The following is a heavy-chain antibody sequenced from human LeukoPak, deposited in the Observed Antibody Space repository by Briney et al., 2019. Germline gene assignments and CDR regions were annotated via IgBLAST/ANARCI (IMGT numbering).Heavy chain of an antibody. CDR3: ARESIVVVPAATYYFDY. D-gene: IGHD2-2*01. V-gene: IGHV1-69*04. Sequence: SVKVSCKASGGTFSSYAISWVRQAPGQGLEWMGRIIPILGIANYAQKFQGRVTITADKSTSTAYMELSSLRSEDTAVYYCARESIVVVPAATYYFDYWGQGTLVTVSS. CDR2: IIPILGIA. J-gene: IGHJ4*02. CDR1: GGTFSSYA.